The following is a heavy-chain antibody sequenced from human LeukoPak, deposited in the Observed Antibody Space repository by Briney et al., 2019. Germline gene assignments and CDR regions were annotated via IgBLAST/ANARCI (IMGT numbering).Heavy chain of an antibody. CDR3: ARRGCSGGSCYPGHYYYYYGMDV. CDR1: GYTFTSYY. Sequence: ASVKVSCKASGYTFTSYYMHWVRQAPGQGLEWMGIINPSGGSTSYAQKFQGRVTMTRDTSTSTVYMELSSLRSEDTAVYYCARRGCSGGSCYPGHYYYYYGMDVWGQGTTVTVSS. D-gene: IGHD2-15*01. J-gene: IGHJ6*02. V-gene: IGHV1-46*01. CDR2: INPSGGST.